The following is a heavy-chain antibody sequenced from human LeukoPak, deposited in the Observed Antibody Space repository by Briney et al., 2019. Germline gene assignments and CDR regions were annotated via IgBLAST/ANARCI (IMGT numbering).Heavy chain of an antibody. CDR3: AKDSRRGYYYGSGSSLPLDY. CDR2: ISYDGSNK. CDR1: GFTFSSYG. Sequence: GGSLRLSCAASGFTFSSYGMHWVRQAPGKGLEWVAVISYDGSNKYYADSVKGRFTISRDNSKNTLYLQMNSLRAEDTAVYYCAKDSRRGYYYGSGSSLPLDYWGQGTLVTVSS. D-gene: IGHD3-10*01. V-gene: IGHV3-30*18. J-gene: IGHJ4*02.